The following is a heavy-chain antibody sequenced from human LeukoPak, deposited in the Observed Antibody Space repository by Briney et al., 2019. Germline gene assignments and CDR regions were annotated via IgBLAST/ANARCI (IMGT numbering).Heavy chain of an antibody. D-gene: IGHD3-3*01. CDR3: ARDFSPYDLSY. CDR2: ISWNSGSI. Sequence: PGRSLRLSCAASGFTFDDYAMHWVRQAPGKGLEWVSGISWNSGSIGYADSVEGRFTISRDNAKNSLYLQMNSLRSEDTAVYYCARDFSPYDLSYWGQGTLVTVSS. J-gene: IGHJ4*02. V-gene: IGHV3-9*01. CDR1: GFTFDDYA.